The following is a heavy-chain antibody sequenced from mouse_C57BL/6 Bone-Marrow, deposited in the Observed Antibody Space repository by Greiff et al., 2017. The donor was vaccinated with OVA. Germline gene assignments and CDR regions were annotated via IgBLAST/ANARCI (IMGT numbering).Heavy chain of an antibody. Sequence: QVQLQQPGAELVMPGASVKLSCKASGYTFTSYWMHWVKQRPGQGLEWIGEIDPSDSYTNYNQKFKGKSTLSVDKSSSTAYMQHSSLTSEDSAVYYCATVYAYWGQGTLVTVSA. V-gene: IGHV1-69*01. J-gene: IGHJ3*01. CDR3: ATVYAY. CDR2: IDPSDSYT. CDR1: GYTFTSYW.